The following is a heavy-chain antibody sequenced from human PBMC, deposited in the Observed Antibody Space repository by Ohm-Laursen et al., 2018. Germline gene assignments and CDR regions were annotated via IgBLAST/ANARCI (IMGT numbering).Heavy chain of an antibody. CDR2: ISGSGGST. J-gene: IGHJ4*02. Sequence: SLRLSCTASGFTFSSYAMSWVRQAPGKGPEWVSAISGSGGSTYYADSVKGRFTISRDNSKNTLYLQMNSLRAEDTAVYYCAKAPLYSGSIYYFDYWGQGTLVTVSS. D-gene: IGHD1-26*01. CDR1: GFTFSSYA. V-gene: IGHV3-23*01. CDR3: AKAPLYSGSIYYFDY.